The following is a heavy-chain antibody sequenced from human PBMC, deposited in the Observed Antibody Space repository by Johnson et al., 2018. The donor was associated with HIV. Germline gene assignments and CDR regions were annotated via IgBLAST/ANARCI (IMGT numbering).Heavy chain of an antibody. CDR3: AKDQYGSSGRYAFDI. V-gene: IGHV3-15*01. CDR2: IKSKSDGGTT. CDR1: GFIFSNAW. Sequence: VQLVESGGGLVKPGGSLRLSCAASGFIFSNAWMSWVRQAPGKGLEWVGRIKSKSDGGTTDYAAPVKGRFTISRDDSKNTLYLQMNSLRAEDTAVYYCAKDQYGSSGRYAFDIWGQGTMVTVSS. J-gene: IGHJ3*02. D-gene: IGHD3-10*01.